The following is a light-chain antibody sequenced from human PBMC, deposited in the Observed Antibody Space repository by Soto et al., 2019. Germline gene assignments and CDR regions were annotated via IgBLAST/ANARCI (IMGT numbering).Light chain of an antibody. CDR2: DVS. J-gene: IGLJ2*01. CDR1: SSDVGGYNY. V-gene: IGLV2-14*01. Sequence: QSALTQPASVSGSPGQSITISCTGTSSDVGGYNYVSWYQQHPGKAPKLMIYDVSNRPSGVSYRFSGSKSGNTASLTISGLQAEDEADYYCSSYTDSGTDVVIGGGNKLTVL. CDR3: SSYTDSGTDVV.